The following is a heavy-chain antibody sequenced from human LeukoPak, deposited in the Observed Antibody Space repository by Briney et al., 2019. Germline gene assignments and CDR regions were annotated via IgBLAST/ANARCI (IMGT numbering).Heavy chain of an antibody. D-gene: IGHD2-15*01. Sequence: GGSLRLSCAVSGFTFNMYAMSWVRQAPGKGLEWVSGISGAGGSIYYADSVKGRFTISRDNSKDTLYLQMNNVRPEDTSVYYCAKGVVVMPATRIDSWGQGTLVIVSS. CDR3: AKGVVVMPATRIDS. V-gene: IGHV3-23*01. CDR1: GFTFNMYA. J-gene: IGHJ5*01. CDR2: ISGAGGSI.